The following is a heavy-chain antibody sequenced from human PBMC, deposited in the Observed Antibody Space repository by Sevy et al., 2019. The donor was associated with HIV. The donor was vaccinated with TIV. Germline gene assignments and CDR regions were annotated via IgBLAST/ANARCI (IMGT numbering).Heavy chain of an antibody. CDR2: INHSGST. D-gene: IGHD2-2*01. CDR1: GGSFSGYY. V-gene: IGHV4-34*01. Sequence: SETLSLTCAVYGGSFSGYYWSWIRQPPGKGLEWIGEINHSGSTNYNPSLKSRVTISVDTSKNQFSLKLSSVTAADTAVYYCARVRRTCSSTSCYRGLYFDYWGQGTLVNVSS. J-gene: IGHJ4*02. CDR3: ARVRRTCSSTSCYRGLYFDY.